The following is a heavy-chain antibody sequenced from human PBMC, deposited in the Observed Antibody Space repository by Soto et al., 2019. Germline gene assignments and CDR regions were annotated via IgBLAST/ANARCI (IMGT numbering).Heavy chain of an antibody. D-gene: IGHD3-22*01. CDR2: ISAYDGQT. Sequence: QVQLVQSGAEVKKPGASVRVSCKASGDGFSNYGFSWVRQAPGQGLEWMGWISAYDGQTNYTKKFQGRVSMTTDTSSSTAYKELGSLRSDDTAVYYCARVWYYDSSGYYAFDYWGLGTLVTVSS. V-gene: IGHV1-18*01. CDR1: GDGFSNYG. J-gene: IGHJ4*02. CDR3: ARVWYYDSSGYYAFDY.